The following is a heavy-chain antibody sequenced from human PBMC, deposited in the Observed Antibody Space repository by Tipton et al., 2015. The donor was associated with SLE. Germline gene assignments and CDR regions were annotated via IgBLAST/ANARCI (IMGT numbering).Heavy chain of an antibody. D-gene: IGHD2-8*02. CDR1: GGSISRNNYH. J-gene: IGHJ6*02. Sequence: TLSLTCTVSGGSISRNNYHWVWIRQPPGKGLEWIGNIYYTGITSYNPSLKSRVTISADKSKNHFSLKLNSVTAADTAVYYCGTTSTDYGMDVWGQGTTVTVSS. V-gene: IGHV4-39*02. CDR3: GTTSTDYGMDV. CDR2: IYYTGIT.